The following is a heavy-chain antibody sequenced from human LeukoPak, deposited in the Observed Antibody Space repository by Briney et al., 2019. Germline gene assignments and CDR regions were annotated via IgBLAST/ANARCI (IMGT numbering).Heavy chain of an antibody. D-gene: IGHD3-22*01. V-gene: IGHV3-53*01. J-gene: IGHJ4*02. CDR2: IYSGGDR. CDR3: ATGGEYYDRSGYGHDH. CDR1: GFXVSTNY. Sequence: GGSLRLSCVASGFXVSTNYISWVRQAPGKGLEQFSVIYSGGDRYYADSVKGRFTISRDSSKNTLYLQMNSPRAEDTAVYYCATGGEYYDRSGYGHDHWGQGTLVTVSS.